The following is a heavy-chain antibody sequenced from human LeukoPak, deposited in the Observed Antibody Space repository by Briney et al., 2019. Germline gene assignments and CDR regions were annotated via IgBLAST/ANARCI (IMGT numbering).Heavy chain of an antibody. D-gene: IGHD3-10*01. CDR1: GFTFSSYG. V-gene: IGHV3-30*18. J-gene: IGHJ4*02. Sequence: GGSLRLSCAASGFTFSSYGMHWVHQAPGKGLEWVAVISYDGSNKYYADSVKGRFTISRDNSKNTLYLQMNSLRAEDTAVYYCAKDLAVYGSGSYDYWGQGTLVTVSS. CDR3: AKDLAVYGSGSYDY. CDR2: ISYDGSNK.